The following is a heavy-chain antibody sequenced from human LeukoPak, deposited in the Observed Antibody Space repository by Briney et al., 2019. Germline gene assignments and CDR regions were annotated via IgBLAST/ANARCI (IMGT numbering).Heavy chain of an antibody. Sequence: GALRLSCAASGFTFSSYAMHWVRQAPGKGLEWVAVISYDGSNKYYADSVKGRFTISRDNSKNTLYPQMNSLRAEDTAVYYCASPQHGVLMVYAIDYWGQGTLVTVSS. CDR2: ISYDGSNK. V-gene: IGHV3-30-3*01. J-gene: IGHJ4*02. D-gene: IGHD2-8*01. CDR3: ASPQHGVLMVYAIDY. CDR1: GFTFSSYA.